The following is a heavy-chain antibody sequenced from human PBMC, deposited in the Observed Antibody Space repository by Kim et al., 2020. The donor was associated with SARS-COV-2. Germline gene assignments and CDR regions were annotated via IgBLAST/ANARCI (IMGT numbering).Heavy chain of an antibody. CDR3: ASNSGYSSSWYYYYYGMDV. Sequence: ASVKVSCKASGYTFTGYYMHWVRQAPGQGLEWMGWINPNSGGTNYAQKLQGRVTMTRDTSLSTAYMERSRLRSDDTAVYYCASNSGYSSSWYYYYYGMDVWAQGTTVTVSS. CDR2: INPNSGGT. CDR1: GYTFTGYY. D-gene: IGHD6-13*01. J-gene: IGHJ6*02. V-gene: IGHV1-2*02.